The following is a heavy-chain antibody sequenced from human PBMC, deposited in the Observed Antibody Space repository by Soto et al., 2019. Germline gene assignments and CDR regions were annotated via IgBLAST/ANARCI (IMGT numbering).Heavy chain of an antibody. CDR3: ARESGDYYDSSGHPNAFDI. D-gene: IGHD3-22*01. CDR2: ISSSGSTI. J-gene: IGHJ3*02. V-gene: IGHV3-11*01. Sequence: GGSLRLSCAASGFTFSDYYMSWIRQAPGKGLEWVSYISSSGSTIYYADSVKGRFTISRDNAKNSLYLQMNSLRAEDTAVYYCARESGDYYDSSGHPNAFDIWGQGTMVTVSS. CDR1: GFTFSDYY.